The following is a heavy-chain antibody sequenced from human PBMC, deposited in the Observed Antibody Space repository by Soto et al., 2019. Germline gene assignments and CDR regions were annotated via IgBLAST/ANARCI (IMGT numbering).Heavy chain of an antibody. CDR2: IVSGGGST. Sequence: GGSLRLSCAASGFTFSSYTMIWARQAPGKGLEWVSAIVSGGGSTYYADSVKGRFTISRDNSKNTLYLQMGSLRAEDTAVYYCAKPLYYYGSGSAFDIWGQGTMVTVSS. CDR3: AKPLYYYGSGSAFDI. J-gene: IGHJ3*02. V-gene: IGHV3-23*01. CDR1: GFTFSSYT. D-gene: IGHD3-10*01.